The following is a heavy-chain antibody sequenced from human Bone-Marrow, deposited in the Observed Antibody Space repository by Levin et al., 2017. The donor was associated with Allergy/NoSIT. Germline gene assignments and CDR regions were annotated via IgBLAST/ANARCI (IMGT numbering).Heavy chain of an antibody. CDR3: AKDLGVIAVAGSPLDY. V-gene: IGHV3-30*18. J-gene: IGHJ4*02. Sequence: SCAASGFTFSSYGMHWVRQAPGKGLEWVAVISYDGSNKYYADSVKGRFTISRDNSKSTLFLQMNSLRADDTAVYYCAKDLGVIAVAGSPLDYWGQGTLVTVSS. CDR2: ISYDGSNK. D-gene: IGHD6-19*01. CDR1: GFTFSSYG.